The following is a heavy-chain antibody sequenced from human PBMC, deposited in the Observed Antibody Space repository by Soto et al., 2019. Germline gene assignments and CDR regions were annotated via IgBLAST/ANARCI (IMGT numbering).Heavy chain of an antibody. D-gene: IGHD6-19*01. J-gene: IGHJ3*02. V-gene: IGHV3-23*01. CDR3: AKVPDRLWLVPGSAFDI. Sequence: PGGSLRLSCTASGFTFGDYAMSWFRQAPGKGLEWVSAIGGSGRSTYYADSVKGRFTISRDNSKSTLSLQMNSLRADDTAVYYCAKVPDRLWLVPGSAFDIWGQGTMVTVSS. CDR2: IGGSGRST. CDR1: GFTFGDYA.